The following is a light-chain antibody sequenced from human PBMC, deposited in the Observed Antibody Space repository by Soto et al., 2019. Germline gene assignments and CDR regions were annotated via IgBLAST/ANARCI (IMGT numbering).Light chain of an antibody. CDR2: DVS. CDR3: CSYAGTYTWV. CDR1: SSDVGGSNY. V-gene: IGLV2-11*01. J-gene: IGLJ3*02. Sequence: QSVLTQPRSVSGSPGQSVTISCTGTSSDVGGSNYVSWYQQHPGKAPKLMIYDVSKRPSGVPDRFSGSKSGNTASLTSSGLQAEDEADYSCCSYAGTYTWVFGGGTKLTVL.